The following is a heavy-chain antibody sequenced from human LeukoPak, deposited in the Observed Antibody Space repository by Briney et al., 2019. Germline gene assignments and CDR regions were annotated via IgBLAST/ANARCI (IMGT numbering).Heavy chain of an antibody. CDR3: ARDRVGATTNFDY. J-gene: IGHJ4*02. D-gene: IGHD1-26*01. Sequence: GGSLRLSCAASGFTVSSNYMSWVRQAPGKGLDWVSVIYSGGNTYYADSVKGRFTISRDNSKNTLYLQMNSLRAEDTAVYCCARDRVGATTNFDYWGQGTLVTVSS. CDR1: GFTVSSNY. V-gene: IGHV3-53*01. CDR2: IYSGGNT.